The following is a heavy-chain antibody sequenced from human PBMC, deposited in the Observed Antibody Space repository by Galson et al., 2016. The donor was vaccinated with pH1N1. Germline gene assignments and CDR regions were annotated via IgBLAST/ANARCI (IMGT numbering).Heavy chain of an antibody. CDR1: GGSISISSHY. V-gene: IGHV4-39*01. Sequence: TLSLTCTVSGGSISISSHYWGWIRQPPGKGLEWIGSIYYSESMHYNPSLKSRVTISVDTSKNQLFLKLSSVTAADTAVYYCAGPDYVDVDLKDWYFDLWGRGTLVTVSS. J-gene: IGHJ2*01. CDR2: IYYSESM. D-gene: IGHD4-17*01. CDR3: AGPDYVDVDLKDWYFDL.